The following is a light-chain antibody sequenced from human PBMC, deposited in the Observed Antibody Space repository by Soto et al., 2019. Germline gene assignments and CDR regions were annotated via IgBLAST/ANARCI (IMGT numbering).Light chain of an antibody. CDR1: QSVNSSY. CDR2: GAS. V-gene: IGKV3-20*01. CDR3: QQYGSSPAT. Sequence: EVVLTQSPGTLSLSPGERATLYCRASQSVNSSYLAWYQQKPGQAPRLLTYGASSRATGIPDRFSGSGSGTDFTLTISRLEPEDFAVYYCQQYGSSPATFGQGTKVDIK. J-gene: IGKJ1*01.